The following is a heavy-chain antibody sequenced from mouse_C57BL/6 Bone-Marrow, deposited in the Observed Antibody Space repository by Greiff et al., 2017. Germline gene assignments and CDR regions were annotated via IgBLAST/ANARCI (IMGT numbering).Heavy chain of an antibody. V-gene: IGHV5-4*01. J-gene: IGHJ2*01. CDR2: FSDGGSYT. D-gene: IGHD2-4*01. Sequence: EVHLVESGGGLVKPGGSLKLSCAASGFTFSSYAMSWVRQTPEKRLEWVATFSDGGSYTYYPDHLKGPFTLSRDNSKNNLYLQMSHLKSEDTAMDYCAREYYDYPDYWGQGTTLTVSS. CDR1: GFTFSSYA. CDR3: AREYYDYPDY.